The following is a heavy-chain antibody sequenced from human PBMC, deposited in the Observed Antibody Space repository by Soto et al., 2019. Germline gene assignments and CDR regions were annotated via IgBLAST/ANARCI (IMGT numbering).Heavy chain of an antibody. Sequence: ASVKVSCKASGYTFTSYAMHWVRQAPGQRLEWMGWINAGNGNTKYSQKFQGRVTITADESTSTAYMELSSLRSEDTAVYYCASVTSTVTTSDYWGQGTLVTVSS. CDR3: ASVTSTVTTSDY. CDR1: GYTFTSYA. V-gene: IGHV1-3*01. D-gene: IGHD4-4*01. J-gene: IGHJ4*02. CDR2: INAGNGNT.